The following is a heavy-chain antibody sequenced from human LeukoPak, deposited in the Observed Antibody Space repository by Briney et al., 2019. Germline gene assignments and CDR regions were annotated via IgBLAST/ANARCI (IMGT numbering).Heavy chain of an antibody. CDR1: GGSISSGSYY. CDR2: IYTSGST. CDR3: ARLFLEWLFFDY. J-gene: IGHJ4*02. Sequence: SETLSLTCTVSGGSISSGSYYWSWIRQPAGKGLEWIGRIYTSGSTNYNPSLKSRVTISVDTSKNQFSLKLSSVTAADTAVYYCARLFLEWLFFDYWGQGTLVTVSS. D-gene: IGHD3-3*01. V-gene: IGHV4-61*02.